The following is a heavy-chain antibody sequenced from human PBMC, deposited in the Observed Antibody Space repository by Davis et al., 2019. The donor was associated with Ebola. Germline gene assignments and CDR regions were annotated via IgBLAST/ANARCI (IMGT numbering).Heavy chain of an antibody. CDR3: ARTTESGDHDAFDI. Sequence: SGPTLAHPPHLFTLTCPFSLFPLTTLGMCLCWIRRPPVNALESLDGIDWDDDKYYSTFLKTRLTISKDTSKNQVVLTMTNMDPVDTATYYCARTTESGDHDAFDIWGTGTMVTVSA. D-gene: IGHD4-17*01. CDR1: LFPLTTLGMC. CDR2: IDWDDDK. V-gene: IGHV2-70*11. J-gene: IGHJ3*02.